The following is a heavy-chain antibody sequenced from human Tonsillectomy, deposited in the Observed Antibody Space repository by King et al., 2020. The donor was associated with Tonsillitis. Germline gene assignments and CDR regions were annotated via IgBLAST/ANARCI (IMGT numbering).Heavy chain of an antibody. D-gene: IGHD3-10*01. J-gene: IGHJ6*03. CDR1: GGTISTGGWN. CDR2: VYYIWST. V-gene: IGHV4-31*03. CDR3: ARDVRRYYTSGERSSYYYMDV. Sequence: VQLQESGPGLVKPSQTLSLTCTVSGGTISTGGWNWSWIRQLPGKGLEWIGNVYYIWSTYYNPSLKSRVAMSVDTSKNQFSLKLSSVTAADTAIYYCARDVRRYYTSGERSSYYYMDVWGKGTTVTVSS.